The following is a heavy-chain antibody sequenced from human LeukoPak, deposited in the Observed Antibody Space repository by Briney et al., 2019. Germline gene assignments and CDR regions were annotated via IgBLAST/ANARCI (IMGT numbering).Heavy chain of an antibody. CDR2: INPNSGGT. CDR1: GYTFTGYY. Sequence: GASVKVSCKASGYTFTGYYMHWVRQAPGQGLEWMGWINPNSGGTNYAQKFQGRVTMTRDTSISTAYMELSRLRSDDTAVYYCARYYYDSSGYYSYYYYYYMDVWGKGTTVTISS. CDR3: ARYYYDSSGYYSYYYYYYMDV. V-gene: IGHV1-2*02. D-gene: IGHD3-22*01. J-gene: IGHJ6*03.